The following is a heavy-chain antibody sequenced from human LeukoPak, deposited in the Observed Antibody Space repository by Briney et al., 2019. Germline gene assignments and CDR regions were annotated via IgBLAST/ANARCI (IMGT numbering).Heavy chain of an antibody. CDR2: IYYTEA. J-gene: IGHJ4*02. CDR1: GGSVSDYY. D-gene: IGHD7-27*01. CDR3: ATRKLGNDY. Sequence: PSETLSLTCTVSGGSVSDYYWSWIRQSPGKGLEWIGYIYYTEASYNPSLKSRVTISADTSKNQFSLKLYSVTAADTAVYYCATRKLGNDYWGQGTLVTVSS. V-gene: IGHV4-59*02.